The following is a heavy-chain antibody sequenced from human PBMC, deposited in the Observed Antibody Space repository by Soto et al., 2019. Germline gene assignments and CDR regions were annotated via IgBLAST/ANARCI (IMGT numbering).Heavy chain of an antibody. CDR3: AKASGIRFLEWLTSYYYYMDV. Sequence: PGGSLRLSCAASGFTFSSYAMSWVRQAPGKGLEWVSAISGSGGSTYYADSVKGRFTISRDNSKNTLYLQMNSLRAEDTAVYYCAKASGIRFLEWLTSYYYYMDVWGKGTKVTVSS. CDR2: ISGSGGST. V-gene: IGHV3-23*01. J-gene: IGHJ6*03. D-gene: IGHD3-3*01. CDR1: GFTFSSYA.